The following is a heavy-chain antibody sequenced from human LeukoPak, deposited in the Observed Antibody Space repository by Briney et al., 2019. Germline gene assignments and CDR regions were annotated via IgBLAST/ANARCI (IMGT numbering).Heavy chain of an antibody. CDR2: DSNNGNI. CDR3: ARDNWGSLDC. J-gene: IGHJ4*02. CDR1: ADSFSSHY. D-gene: IGHD7-27*01. Sequence: SETLSLTCAVSADSFSSHYWTWIRQPPGKGLEWIGYDSNNGNINYNPALKSRVTISVDTSKRQFSLKLSSVTAADTAVYYCARDNWGSLDCWGQGILVTVSS. V-gene: IGHV4-59*11.